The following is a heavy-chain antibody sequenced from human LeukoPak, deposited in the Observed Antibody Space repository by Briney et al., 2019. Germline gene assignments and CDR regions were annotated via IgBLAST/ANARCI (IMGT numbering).Heavy chain of an antibody. CDR2: ISASGGST. Sequence: GGSLRLSCAASGFTFSSYVMSWVRQAPGKGLEWVSFISASGGSTYYAGSVKGRFTISRDNSKNTLFLQVSSLRAEDTAVYYCAKDLGDSGGYNPFDFWGQGTLVTVSS. V-gene: IGHV3-23*01. J-gene: IGHJ4*02. D-gene: IGHD3-22*01. CDR3: AKDLGDSGGYNPFDF. CDR1: GFTFSSYV.